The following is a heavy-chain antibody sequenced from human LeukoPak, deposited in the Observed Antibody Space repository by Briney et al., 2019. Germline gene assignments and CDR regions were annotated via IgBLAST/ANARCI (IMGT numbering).Heavy chain of an antibody. CDR3: ARHGNWAFDF. Sequence: GGSLRLSCAASGFTFSSSWMSWVGQAPGKGLEGVATINEVGSDKQYMDSVKGRLSISRDNPKNSLYLQMNSPRAEDTAVYFCARHGNWAFDFWGQGTMVTVSS. CDR2: INEVGSDK. CDR1: GFTFSSSW. D-gene: IGHD1-1*01. J-gene: IGHJ3*01. V-gene: IGHV3-7*04.